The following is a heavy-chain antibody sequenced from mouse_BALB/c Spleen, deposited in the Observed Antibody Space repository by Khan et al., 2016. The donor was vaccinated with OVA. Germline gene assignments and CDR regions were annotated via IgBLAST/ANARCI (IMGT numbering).Heavy chain of an antibody. D-gene: IGHD2-12*01. J-gene: IGHJ1*01. Sequence: EVQLLESGPGLVKPSQSLSLTCTVTGYSITSDYAWYWIRQFPGNKLELMGYITYSGSTSYNPSLKSRIPITRDSSKNPFFLQLNSVTTEDTATYCCARRSYWGAGATVTVSS. CDR3: ARRSY. CDR2: ITYSGST. V-gene: IGHV3-2*02. CDR1: GYSITSDYA.